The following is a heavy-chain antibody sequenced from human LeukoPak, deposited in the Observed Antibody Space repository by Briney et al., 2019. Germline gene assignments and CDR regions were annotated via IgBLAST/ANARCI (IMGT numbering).Heavy chain of an antibody. CDR3: AKDKGLLEWLFYFDY. CDR2: ISGSGDNT. CDR1: GFTFSSFG. Sequence: GGSLRLSCAASGFTFSSFGMSWVRQAPGKGLEWVSGISGSGDNTYYADSVKGRFTISRDNSKNTLYLQMNSLRAEDTAVYYCAKDKGLLEWLFYFDYWGQGTLVTVSS. D-gene: IGHD3-3*01. J-gene: IGHJ4*02. V-gene: IGHV3-23*01.